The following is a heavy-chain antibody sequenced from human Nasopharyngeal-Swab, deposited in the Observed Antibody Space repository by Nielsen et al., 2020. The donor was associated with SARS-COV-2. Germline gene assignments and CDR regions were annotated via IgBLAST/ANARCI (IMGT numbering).Heavy chain of an antibody. CDR1: GGSISSSRYY. CDR2: IYYSGST. V-gene: IGHV4-39*01. Sequence: GSLRLSCTVSGGSISSSRYYWGWIRQPPGKGLEWIGSIYYSGSTYYNPSLKSRVTISVDTSKNQFSLKLSSVTAADTAVYYCARHETSNWFDPWGQGTLVTVSS. CDR3: ARHETSNWFDP. J-gene: IGHJ5*02.